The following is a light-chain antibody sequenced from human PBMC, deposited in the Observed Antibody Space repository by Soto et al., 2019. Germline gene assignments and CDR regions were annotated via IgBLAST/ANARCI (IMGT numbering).Light chain of an antibody. CDR1: SGHSSYA. CDR3: QTWGTGIGV. V-gene: IGLV4-69*01. CDR2: LNSDGSH. J-gene: IGLJ3*02. Sequence: QSVLTQSPSASASLGASVKLTCTLSSGHSSYAIAWHQQQPEKGPRYLMKLNSDGSHSKGDGIPDRFSGSSSGAERYLTISSIQSEDEADYYCQTWGTGIGVFGGGTKLTVL.